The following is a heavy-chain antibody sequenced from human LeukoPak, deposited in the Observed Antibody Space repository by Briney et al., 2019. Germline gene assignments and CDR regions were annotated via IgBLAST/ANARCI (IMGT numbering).Heavy chain of an antibody. CDR3: ATNWNLDY. Sequence: GGSLRLSCAASGFTFSSYAMSWVRQAPGKGLECISVISGSGGNTYYADSVKGRFTISRDNSKNTLYLQIHSLRAEDTALYYCATNWNLDYWGQGALVTVSS. J-gene: IGHJ4*02. V-gene: IGHV3-23*01. CDR2: ISGSGGNT. CDR1: GFTFSSYA. D-gene: IGHD1-1*01.